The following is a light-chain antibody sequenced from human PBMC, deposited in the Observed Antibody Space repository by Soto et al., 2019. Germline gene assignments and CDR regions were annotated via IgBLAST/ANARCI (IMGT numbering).Light chain of an antibody. CDR3: QQRSIWPLT. CDR1: QSINTY. V-gene: IGKV3-11*01. Sequence: EIVLTQSPATLSLSPGERATLSCRASQSINTYLAWYLQKPGQAPRLLIYDASNRATGIPARFSGSGSGTDFTLTISSLEPEDFAVYYCQQRSIWPLTFGQGTRLEI. CDR2: DAS. J-gene: IGKJ5*01.